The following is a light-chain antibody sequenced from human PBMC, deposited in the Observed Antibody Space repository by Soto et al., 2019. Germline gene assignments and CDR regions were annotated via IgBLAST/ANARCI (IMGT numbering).Light chain of an antibody. V-gene: IGKV1-39*01. CDR3: QQSYTAPFT. CDR2: AAS. Sequence: DIQLSQSPSTLSASVGDTVTITCRASQRIGKYLNWYQQKPGKAPKLLIYAASSLQPGAPSSFSGSGSGTDFTLTISSLHLEDVATYYCQQSYTAPFTFGPGNKVAFK. CDR1: QRIGKY. J-gene: IGKJ3*01.